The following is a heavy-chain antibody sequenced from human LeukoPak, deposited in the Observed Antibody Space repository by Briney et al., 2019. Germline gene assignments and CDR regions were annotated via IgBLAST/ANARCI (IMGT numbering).Heavy chain of an antibody. D-gene: IGHD3-10*01. J-gene: IGHJ4*02. V-gene: IGHV1-18*01. CDR3: AVGPNYYGSGSSFDY. Sequence: GASVKVSCKASGYTFTGYGISWVRQAPGQGLEWMGWISAYNGNTNYAQKLQGRVTMTTDTSTSTAYMELRSLRSDDTAVYYCAVGPNYYGSGSSFDYWGQGTLVTVSS. CDR2: ISAYNGNT. CDR1: GYTFTGYG.